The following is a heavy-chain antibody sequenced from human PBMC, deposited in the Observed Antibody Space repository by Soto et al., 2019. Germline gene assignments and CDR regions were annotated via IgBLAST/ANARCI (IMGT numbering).Heavy chain of an antibody. Sequence: PPVTKPLTCAGYSGSFGEYDWHSIRKHPGKGLACIEGLGDGGGINYNPALKSRVSISIDTSRNQFTLKLRSVTAADTAVYYCARMKEGVVPPPILGLGPSYSYYSLDVWGQGTAVTVS. J-gene: IGHJ6*03. V-gene: IGHV4-34*01. CDR3: ARMKEGVVPPPILGLGPSYSYYSLDV. CDR1: SGSFGEYD. CDR2: LGDGGGI. D-gene: IGHD2-2*01.